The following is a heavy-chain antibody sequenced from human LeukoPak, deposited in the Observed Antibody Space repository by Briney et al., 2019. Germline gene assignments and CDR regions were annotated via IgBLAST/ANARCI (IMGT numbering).Heavy chain of an antibody. CDR1: GYSXTGYY. CDR3: ARAFDYGGSPFDY. Sequence: ASVKVSCKASGYSXTGYYMHGVRQASGQGLEWMGWINPDSGGTNYAQKFQGRVTVTRDTSITTAYMELTRLRPDDTAMFYCARAFDYGGSPFDYWGQGTLVTVSS. D-gene: IGHD4-23*01. V-gene: IGHV1-2*02. J-gene: IGHJ4*02. CDR2: INPDSGGT.